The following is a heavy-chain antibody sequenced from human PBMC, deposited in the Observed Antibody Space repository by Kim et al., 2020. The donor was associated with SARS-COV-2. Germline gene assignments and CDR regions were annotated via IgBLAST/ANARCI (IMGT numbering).Heavy chain of an antibody. Sequence: GGSLRLSCAASGFTFSSYGMHWVRQAPGKGLEWVAVISYDGSNKYYADSVKGRFTISRDNSKNTLYLQMNSLRAEDTAVYYCAKAIAVANDYWGQGTLVTVSS. J-gene: IGHJ4*02. D-gene: IGHD6-19*01. V-gene: IGHV3-30*18. CDR3: AKAIAVANDY. CDR1: GFTFSSYG. CDR2: ISYDGSNK.